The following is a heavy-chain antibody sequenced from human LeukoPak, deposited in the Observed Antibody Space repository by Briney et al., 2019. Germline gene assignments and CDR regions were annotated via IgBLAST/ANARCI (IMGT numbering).Heavy chain of an antibody. J-gene: IGHJ4*02. Sequence: GGSLRLSCAASGFTFSSYAMSWVRQAPGKGLEWVSAISGSGGSTYYADSVKGRFTISRDNSKNTLYLQMNSLRAEDTAVYYCAKPLSPRGLVVPAAIGYWGQGTLVTVSS. CDR2: ISGSGGST. CDR1: GFTFSSYA. CDR3: AKPLSPRGLVVPAAIGY. V-gene: IGHV3-23*01. D-gene: IGHD2-2*01.